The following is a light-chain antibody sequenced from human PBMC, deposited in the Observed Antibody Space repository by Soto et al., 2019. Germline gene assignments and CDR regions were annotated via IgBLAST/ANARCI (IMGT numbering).Light chain of an antibody. J-gene: IGKJ4*01. Sequence: DIQLTQSPSFLSASVRDRVTITCRASQGIRNYLAWFQQKPGKAPKLLIYAASTLQSGVPSRFSGSGSGTEFTLTISSLQPEDFATYYCQQLNSYPLTFGGGTRWIS. CDR1: QGIRNY. CDR3: QQLNSYPLT. CDR2: AAS. V-gene: IGKV1-9*01.